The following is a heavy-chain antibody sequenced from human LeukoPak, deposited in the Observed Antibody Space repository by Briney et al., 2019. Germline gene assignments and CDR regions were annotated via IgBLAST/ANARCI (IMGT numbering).Heavy chain of an antibody. CDR1: GFTFSNAW. D-gene: IGHD3-22*01. Sequence: GGSLRLSCAASGFTFSNAWMSWVRQAPGKGLEWVGRIKSKTDGGTTDYAAPVKGRFTISRDDSKNTLYLQMNSLKTEDTAVYYCTTDGAGDSSGYSIWGQGTLVTVSS. V-gene: IGHV3-15*01. CDR3: TTDGAGDSSGYSI. J-gene: IGHJ4*02. CDR2: IKSKTDGGTT.